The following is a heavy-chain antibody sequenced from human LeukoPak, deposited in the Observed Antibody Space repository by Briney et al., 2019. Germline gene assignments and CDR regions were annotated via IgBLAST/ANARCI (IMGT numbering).Heavy chain of an antibody. CDR3: AGAEPRGIIWYPY. CDR2: IYHSGNT. V-gene: IGHV4-4*02. Sequence: SETLSLTCAVSGASISSNNWWWSWVRQPPGKGLEWIGEIYHSGNTNYNPSLKSRVTMSVDKSKNQFSLKLSSVTAADTAVYYCAGAEPRGIIWYPYWGQGTLVTVSS. J-gene: IGHJ4*02. D-gene: IGHD6-13*01. CDR1: GASISSNNW.